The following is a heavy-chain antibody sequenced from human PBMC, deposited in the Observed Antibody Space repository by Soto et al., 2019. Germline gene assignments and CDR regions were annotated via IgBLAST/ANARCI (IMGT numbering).Heavy chain of an antibody. V-gene: IGHV4-4*02. D-gene: IGHD3-22*01. CDR3: ASLYDSSGYYGDY. Sequence: PSETLSLTCAVSGGSISGSNWLSWFLQPPGKGLEWIGEIYHSGSTNYNPSLKSRVTISVDKSKNQFPLKLSSVTAADTAVYYCASLYDSSGYYGDYWGQGTLVTVSS. J-gene: IGHJ4*02. CDR1: GGSISGSNW. CDR2: IYHSGST.